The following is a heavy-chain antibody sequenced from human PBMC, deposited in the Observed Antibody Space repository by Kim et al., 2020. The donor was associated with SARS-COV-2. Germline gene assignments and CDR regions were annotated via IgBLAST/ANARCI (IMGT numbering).Heavy chain of an antibody. CDR1: GFTFSSYA. D-gene: IGHD1-26*01. Sequence: GGSLRLSCAASGFTFSSYAMSWVRQAPGKGLEWVSDISGSGGSTYYADSVKGRFTISRDNSKNTLYLQMNSLRAEDTAVYYCAIAPRPWELLHVDDWAQGTLVTVSS. J-gene: IGHJ4*02. CDR2: ISGSGGST. V-gene: IGHV3-23*01. CDR3: AIAPRPWELLHVDD.